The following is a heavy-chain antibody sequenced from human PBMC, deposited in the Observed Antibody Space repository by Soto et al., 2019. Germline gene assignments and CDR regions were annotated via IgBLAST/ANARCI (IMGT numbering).Heavy chain of an antibody. CDR3: GKRQSFDFWSGYLPFFDY. V-gene: IGHV3-23*01. CDR2: VGGSGSDT. Sequence: EVQVLESGGGLVQPGGSLKLSCSASAINFRSYAMSWVRQAPGKGLEWVSAVGGSGSDTYYADFVKGRFTVSRDDSKNTLYLHMSSLRVEDTAIYYCGKRQSFDFWSGYLPFFDYWGQGTPVTVSS. CDR1: AINFRSYA. J-gene: IGHJ4*02. D-gene: IGHD3-3*01.